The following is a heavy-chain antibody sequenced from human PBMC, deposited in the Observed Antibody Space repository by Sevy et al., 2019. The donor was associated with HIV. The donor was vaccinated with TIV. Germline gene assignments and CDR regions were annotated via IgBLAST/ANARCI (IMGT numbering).Heavy chain of an antibody. J-gene: IGHJ4*02. V-gene: IGHV4-31*03. CDR2: IYYSGST. D-gene: IGHD3-22*01. Sequence: SETLSLTCTVSGGSISSGGYYWSWIRQHPGKGLEWIGYIYYSGSTYYNPSLKSRVTISVDTSKNQFSLKLSSVTAADTAVYYCARAHYYDSSVFDYWGQGTLVTVSS. CDR3: ARAHYYDSSVFDY. CDR1: GGSISSGGYY.